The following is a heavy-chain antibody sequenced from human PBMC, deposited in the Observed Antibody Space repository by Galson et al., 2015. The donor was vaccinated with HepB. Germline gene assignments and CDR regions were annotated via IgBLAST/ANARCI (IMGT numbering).Heavy chain of an antibody. CDR3: ARVGFIVGATDAFDI. J-gene: IGHJ3*02. CDR2: INPSGGST. CDR1: GYTFTSYY. Sequence: SVKVSCKASGYTFTSYYMHWVRQAPGQGLEWMGIINPSGGSTSYAQKFQGRVTMTRDTSTSTVYMELSSLRSEDTAVYYCARVGFIVGATDAFDIWGQGTMVTVSS. V-gene: IGHV1-46*01. D-gene: IGHD1-26*01.